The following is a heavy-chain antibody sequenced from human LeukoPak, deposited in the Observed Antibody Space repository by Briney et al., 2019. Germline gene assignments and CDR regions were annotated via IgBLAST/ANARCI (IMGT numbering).Heavy chain of an antibody. CDR3: ARGGSFSGLKESDAFDI. D-gene: IGHD3-10*01. CDR1: GGSFSGYY. Sequence: SETLSLTCAVYGGSFSGYYWSWIRQPPGKGLEWIGEINHSGSTNYNPSLKSRVTISVDTSKNQFSLKLSSVTAADTAVYYCARGGSFSGLKESDAFDIWGQGTMVTVSS. CDR2: INHSGST. V-gene: IGHV4-34*01. J-gene: IGHJ3*02.